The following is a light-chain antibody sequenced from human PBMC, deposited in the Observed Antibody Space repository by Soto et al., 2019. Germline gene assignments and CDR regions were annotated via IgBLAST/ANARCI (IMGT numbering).Light chain of an antibody. CDR3: GSWDGSLNTYV. J-gene: IGLJ1*01. CDR1: SSNIGNYY. V-gene: IGLV1-51*01. Sequence: QSVLTQPPSVSAAPGQKVTISCSGGSSNIGNYYVSWYQQLPGVAPKLLIFASDNRPSGIPDRFSGSQSGASGTLDITGLQTGDEADYYCGSWDGSLNTYVFGTGTKLTVL. CDR2: ASD.